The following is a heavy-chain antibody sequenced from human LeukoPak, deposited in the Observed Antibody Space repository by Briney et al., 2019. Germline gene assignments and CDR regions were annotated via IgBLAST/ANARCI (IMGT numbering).Heavy chain of an antibody. Sequence: PGGSLRLSCAVSGFTFGSYWMNWVRQAPGKGLEWVANIKQDGSEKYYVDSVKGRFTISRDNAKNSLYLQMNSLRAEDTAVYYCARAMDYWGQGTLVTVSS. CDR1: GFTFGSYW. CDR3: ARAMDY. J-gene: IGHJ4*02. CDR2: IKQDGSEK. V-gene: IGHV3-7*03.